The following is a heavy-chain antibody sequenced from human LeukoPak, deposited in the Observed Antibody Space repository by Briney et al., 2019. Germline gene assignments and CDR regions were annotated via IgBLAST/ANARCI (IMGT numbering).Heavy chain of an antibody. CDR1: GGTFSSYA. V-gene: IGHV1-69*04. Sequence: ASVKVSCKASGGTFSSYAISWVRQAPGQGLEWMGRIIPILGIANYAQKFQGRVTITADKSTSTAYMELSSLRSEDTAVYYCAREDWRQQLSLTYYYYGMDVWGQGTTVTVSS. J-gene: IGHJ6*02. CDR3: AREDWRQQLSLTYYYYGMDV. CDR2: IIPILGIA. D-gene: IGHD6-13*01.